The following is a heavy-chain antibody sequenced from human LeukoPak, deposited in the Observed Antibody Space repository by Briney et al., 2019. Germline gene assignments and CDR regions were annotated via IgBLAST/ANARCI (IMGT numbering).Heavy chain of an antibody. CDR3: AKGTLGIAAAGTDY. CDR2: ISGSGGST. D-gene: IGHD6-13*01. J-gene: IGHJ4*02. Sequence: GGSLRLSCAASGFTFSSYSMNWVRQAPGKGLEWVSAISGSGGSTYYADSVKGRFTISRDNSKNTLYLQMNSLRAEDTAVYYCAKGTLGIAAAGTDYWGQGTLVTVSS. CDR1: GFTFSSYS. V-gene: IGHV3-23*01.